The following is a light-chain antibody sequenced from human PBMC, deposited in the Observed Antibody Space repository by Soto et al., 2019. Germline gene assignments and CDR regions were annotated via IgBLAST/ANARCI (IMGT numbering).Light chain of an antibody. CDR1: SSDVGGYNY. J-gene: IGLJ1*01. CDR3: SSYTCRSTLYV. Sequence: QSALTQPASVSGSPGQSITISCTGTSSDVGGYNYVSWYQQHPGKAPKLMIYDVSDRPSGVSNRFSGSKSGNTASLTISGLQAEDEADYYCSSYTCRSTLYVFGTGTKLTVL. V-gene: IGLV2-14*03. CDR2: DVS.